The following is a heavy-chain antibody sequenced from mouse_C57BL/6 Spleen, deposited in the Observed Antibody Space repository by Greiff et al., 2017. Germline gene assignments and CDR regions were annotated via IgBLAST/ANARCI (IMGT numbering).Heavy chain of an antibody. CDR1: GYAFTNYL. J-gene: IGHJ2*01. Sequence: VKLQESGAELVRPGTSVKVSCKASGYAFTNYLIEWVKQRPGQGLEWIGVINPGSGGTNYNEKFKGKATLTADKSSSTAYMQLSSLTSEDSAVYFCARSGANWDYFDYWGQGTTLTVSS. CDR2: INPGSGGT. D-gene: IGHD4-1*01. CDR3: ARSGANWDYFDY. V-gene: IGHV1-54*01.